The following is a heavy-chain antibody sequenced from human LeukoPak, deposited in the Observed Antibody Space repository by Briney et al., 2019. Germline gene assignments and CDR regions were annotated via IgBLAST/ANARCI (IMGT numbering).Heavy chain of an antibody. J-gene: IGHJ6*03. CDR2: IYYSGST. D-gene: IGHD3-10*01. Sequence: SETLSLTCTVSGGSISSYYWSWIRQPPGKGLESIGYIYYSGSTNYNPSLKSRVTISVDTSKNQFSLKLSSVTAADTAVYYCARQSYGSGGPYYMDVWGKGTTVTVSS. CDR1: GGSISSYY. V-gene: IGHV4-59*08. CDR3: ARQSYGSGGPYYMDV.